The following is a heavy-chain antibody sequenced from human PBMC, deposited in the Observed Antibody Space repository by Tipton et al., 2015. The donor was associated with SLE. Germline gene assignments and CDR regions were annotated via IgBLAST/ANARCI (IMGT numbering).Heavy chain of an antibody. CDR3: AKDPPDYGMDV. J-gene: IGHJ6*02. Sequence: SLRLSCAASGFSFRRNGMHRVRQAPGKGLEWVAFIPHHEKNKYYADSVKGRFTISRDNSKNTLYLQMNSLRDEDTAIYYCAKDPPDYGMDVWGQGTTVTVSS. V-gene: IGHV3-30*02. CDR2: IPHHEKNK. CDR1: GFSFRRNG.